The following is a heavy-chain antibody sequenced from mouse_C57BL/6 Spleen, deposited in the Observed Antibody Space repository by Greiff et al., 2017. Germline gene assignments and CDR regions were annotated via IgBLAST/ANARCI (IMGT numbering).Heavy chain of an antibody. CDR3: ARAKSYYGSSSFAY. CDR2: ISSGSSTI. J-gene: IGHJ3*01. V-gene: IGHV5-17*01. CDR1: GFTFSDYG. D-gene: IGHD1-1*01. Sequence: VQLKESGGGLVKPGGSLKLSCAASGFTFSDYGMHWVRQAPEKGLEWVAYISSGSSTIYYADTVKGRFTISRDNAKNTLFLQMTSRRSEDTAMYYCARAKSYYGSSSFAYWGQGTLVTVSA.